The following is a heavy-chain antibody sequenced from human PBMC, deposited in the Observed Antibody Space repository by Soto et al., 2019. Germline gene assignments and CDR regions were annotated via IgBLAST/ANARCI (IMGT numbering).Heavy chain of an antibody. CDR1: GFTVSNNY. J-gene: IGHJ4*02. D-gene: IGHD6-25*01. V-gene: IGHV3-53*01. Sequence: EVQLVESGGGLIQPGGSLRLSCAVSGFTVSNNYMSWVRQAPGKGLEGVSVIYSGGYTAYGDSVKGRFTISRDNSKNPPFLKKKSPRANGRAVFFCAPQRGGGGYWGQGTLVTVSS. CDR3: APQRGGGGY. CDR2: IYSGGYT.